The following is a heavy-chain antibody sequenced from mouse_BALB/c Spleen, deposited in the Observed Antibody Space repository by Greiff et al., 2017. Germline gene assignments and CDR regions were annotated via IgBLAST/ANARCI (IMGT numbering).Heavy chain of an antibody. J-gene: IGHJ4*01. Sequence: EVQRVESGAELVKPGASVKLSCTASGFNIKDTYMHWVKQRPEQGLEWIGRIDPANGNTKYDPKFQGKATITADTSSNTAYLQLSSLTSEDTAVYYCARGHYRYYYAMDYWGQGTSVTVSS. CDR3: ARGHYRYYYAMDY. CDR1: GFNIKDTY. D-gene: IGHD2-14*01. CDR2: IDPANGNT. V-gene: IGHV14-3*02.